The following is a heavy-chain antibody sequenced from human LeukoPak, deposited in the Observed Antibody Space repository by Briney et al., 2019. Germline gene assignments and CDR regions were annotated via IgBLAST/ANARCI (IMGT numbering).Heavy chain of an antibody. CDR3: AGTTGSSFYYFGMDV. Sequence: PGGSLRLSCAASGFTFSSYAMSWVRQAPGKGLEWVSAISGSGGSTYYADSVKGRFTISRDNSKNTLYLQMNSLRAGDAAVYYCAGTTGSSFYYFGMDVWGQGTTVTVSS. V-gene: IGHV3-23*01. CDR1: GFTFSSYA. D-gene: IGHD4-17*01. J-gene: IGHJ6*02. CDR2: ISGSGGST.